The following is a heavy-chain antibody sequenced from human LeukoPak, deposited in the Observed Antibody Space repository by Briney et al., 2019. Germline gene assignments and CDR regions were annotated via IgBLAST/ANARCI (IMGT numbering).Heavy chain of an antibody. J-gene: IGHJ4*02. CDR1: GGSISSSSYY. Sequence: PSETLSLTCTVSGGSISSSSYYWVWIRQPPGKGLEWIGSIYYSGSTYYNPSLKSRVTISVDTPKNQFFLELSYVTAADTAVYNCARLNKEWELLGGGFFDYWGQGTLVTVSS. V-gene: IGHV4-39*01. CDR3: ARLNKEWELLGGGFFDY. CDR2: IYYSGST. D-gene: IGHD1-26*01.